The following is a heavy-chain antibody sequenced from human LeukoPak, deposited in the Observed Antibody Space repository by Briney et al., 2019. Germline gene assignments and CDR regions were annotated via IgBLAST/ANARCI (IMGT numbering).Heavy chain of an antibody. D-gene: IGHD3-22*01. CDR1: GASISSTTYY. J-gene: IGHJ4*02. CDR2: IYYSGST. Sequence: PSETLSLTCTVSGASISSTTYYWRWIRQPPRKGLEWIASIYYSGSTYYNPSLKSRVTISVDTSKNQFSLKLSSVTAADTAVYYCAREGYYDSSGYYYMVFDYWRQGTLVTVSS. V-gene: IGHV4-39*07. CDR3: AREGYYDSSGYYYMVFDY.